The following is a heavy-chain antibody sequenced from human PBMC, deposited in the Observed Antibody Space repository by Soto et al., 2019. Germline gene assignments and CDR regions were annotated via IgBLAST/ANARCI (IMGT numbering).Heavy chain of an antibody. V-gene: IGHV1-69*13. D-gene: IGHD2-8*01. CDR2: IIPIFGTA. CDR1: GGTFSSYA. CDR3: ASARRGFCTNGVCYTDY. Sequence: SVKVSCKASGGTFSSYAISWLLQAPGQGLEWMGGIIPIFGTANYAQKFQGRVTITADESTSTAYMELSSLRSEDTAVYYCASARRGFCTNGVCYTDYWGQGTLVTVSS. J-gene: IGHJ4*02.